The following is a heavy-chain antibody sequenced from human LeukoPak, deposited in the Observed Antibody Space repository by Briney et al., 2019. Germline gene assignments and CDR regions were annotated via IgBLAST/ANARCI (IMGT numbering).Heavy chain of an antibody. CDR1: GGSFSGYY. D-gene: IGHD5-24*01. V-gene: IGHV4-34*01. Sequence: SETLSLTCAVYGGSFSGYYWSWIRQPPGRGLEWIGEINYTGSTNYNPSLKSRVTISVDTSKNQFSLKLSSVTAADTAVYYCARVDSDGYNYFWFDPWGQGTLVTVSS. CDR2: INYTGST. J-gene: IGHJ5*02. CDR3: ARVDSDGYNYFWFDP.